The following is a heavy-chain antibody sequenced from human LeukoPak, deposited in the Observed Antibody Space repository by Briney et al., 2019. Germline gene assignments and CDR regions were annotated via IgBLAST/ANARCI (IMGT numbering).Heavy chain of an antibody. J-gene: IGHJ4*02. CDR3: ARVPPRDYGDFGSFDY. CDR1: GYTFTSYD. V-gene: IGHV1-8*01. Sequence: ASVKVSCKASGYTFTSYDINWVRQATGQGLEWMGWMNPNSGNTGYAQKFQGRVTMTRNTSISTAYMELSSLRSEDTAVYYCARVPPRDYGDFGSFDYWGQGTLVTVSS. CDR2: MNPNSGNT. D-gene: IGHD4-17*01.